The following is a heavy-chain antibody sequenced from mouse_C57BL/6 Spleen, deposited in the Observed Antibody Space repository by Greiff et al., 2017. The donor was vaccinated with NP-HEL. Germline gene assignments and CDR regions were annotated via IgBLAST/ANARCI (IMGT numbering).Heavy chain of an antibody. Sequence: VQLVESGAELVRPGTSVKVSCKASGYAFTNYLIEWVKQRPGQGLEWIGVINPGSGGTNYNEKFKGKATLTADKSSSTAYMQLSSLTSEDSAVYFCARGLRYAMDYWGQGTSVTVSS. D-gene: IGHD1-1*01. V-gene: IGHV1-54*01. CDR3: ARGLRYAMDY. CDR2: INPGSGGT. J-gene: IGHJ4*01. CDR1: GYAFTNYL.